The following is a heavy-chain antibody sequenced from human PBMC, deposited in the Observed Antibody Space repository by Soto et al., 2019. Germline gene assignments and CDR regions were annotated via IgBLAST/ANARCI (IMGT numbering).Heavy chain of an antibody. D-gene: IGHD2-8*01. V-gene: IGHV1-2*04. CDR1: GYSFTDYH. Sequence: RVPVKVSGKASGYSFTDYHIHWVRQAPGQGLEWLGRINPKSGGTSTAQKFQGWVTMTRDRSISTVYMEMTRLRSDDTAVYFCARGHSTDCSNGVCSFFYNHEMDVWGQGTTVTVSS. J-gene: IGHJ6*02. CDR3: ARGHSTDCSNGVCSFFYNHEMDV. CDR2: INPKSGGT.